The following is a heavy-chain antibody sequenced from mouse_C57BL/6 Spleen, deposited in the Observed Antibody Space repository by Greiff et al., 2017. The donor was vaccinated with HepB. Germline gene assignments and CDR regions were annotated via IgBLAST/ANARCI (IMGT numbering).Heavy chain of an antibody. V-gene: IGHV1-59*01. D-gene: IGHD1-1*01. Sequence: VQLQQPGAELVRPGTSVKLSCKASGYTFTSYWMHWVKQRPGQGLEWIGVIDPSDSYTNYNQKFKGKATLTVDTSSSTAYMQLSSLTSEDSAVYYCARALYYYGSYAYWGQGTLVTVSA. CDR3: ARALYYYGSYAY. J-gene: IGHJ3*01. CDR1: GYTFTSYW. CDR2: IDPSDSYT.